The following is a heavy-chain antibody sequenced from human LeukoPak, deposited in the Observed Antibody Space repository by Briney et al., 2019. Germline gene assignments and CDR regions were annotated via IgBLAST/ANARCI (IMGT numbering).Heavy chain of an antibody. J-gene: IGHJ4*02. Sequence: ASVKVSCKASGYTFTNYGISWVRQAPGQGLEWMGWISGYNGDSYYVQKFQGRVTMTTDTSTTTAYMELTSLRSDDTAVYYCAREKYRSGFDYCGQGTPVTVSS. D-gene: IGHD5-12*01. CDR1: GYTFTNYG. CDR2: ISGYNGDS. CDR3: AREKYRSGFDY. V-gene: IGHV1-18*01.